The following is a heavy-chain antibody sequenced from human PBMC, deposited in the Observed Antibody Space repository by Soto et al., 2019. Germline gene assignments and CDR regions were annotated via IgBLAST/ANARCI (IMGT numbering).Heavy chain of an antibody. CDR3: ASTGYSYDIKHYYYYYGMDV. Sequence: SEKPASRAPGYTFTCHYFHSVLPAPGQGVAWMGWMNPKSGGTNYAEKFQCRVTITRDTSISTANMELSRLTSDPTAVYYCASTGYSYDIKHYYYYYGMDVWGRGTTVSVSS. J-gene: IGHJ6*02. CDR2: MNPKSGGT. D-gene: IGHD5-18*01. CDR1: GYTFTCHY. V-gene: IGHV1-2*02.